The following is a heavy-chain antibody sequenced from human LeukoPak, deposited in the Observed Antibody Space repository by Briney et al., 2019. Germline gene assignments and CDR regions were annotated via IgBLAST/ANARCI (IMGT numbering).Heavy chain of an antibody. CDR2: MNPNSGNT. Sequence: ASVKVSCKASGYTFTSYDINWVRQATGQGLEWMGWMNPNSGNTGCAQKFQGRVTMTRNTSISTAYMELSSLRSEDTAVYYCARDRQIEEYDAFDIWGQGTMVTVSS. D-gene: IGHD3-16*02. CDR1: GYTFTSYD. V-gene: IGHV1-8*01. CDR3: ARDRQIEEYDAFDI. J-gene: IGHJ3*02.